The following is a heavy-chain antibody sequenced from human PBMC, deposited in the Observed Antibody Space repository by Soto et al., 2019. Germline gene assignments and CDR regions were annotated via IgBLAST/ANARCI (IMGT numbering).Heavy chain of an antibody. CDR3: AKDARYCSSTSCYRATQYYYYYGMDV. CDR2: ISYDGSNK. Sequence: GGSLRLSCAASGFTFSSYGMHWVRQAPGKGLEWVAVISYDGSNKYYADSVKGRFTISRDNSKNTLYLQMNSLRAEDTAVYYCAKDARYCSSTSCYRATQYYYYYGMDVWGQGTTVTVSS. V-gene: IGHV3-30*18. J-gene: IGHJ6*02. CDR1: GFTFSSYG. D-gene: IGHD2-2*01.